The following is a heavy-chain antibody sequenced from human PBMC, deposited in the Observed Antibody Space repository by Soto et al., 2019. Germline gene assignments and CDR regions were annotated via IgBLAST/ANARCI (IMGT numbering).Heavy chain of an antibody. CDR3: ASRTYAMDV. J-gene: IGHJ6*02. CDR2: IFHNGNT. Sequence: QVQLQESGPGLVKPSGTLSLTCAVSGGSISSSNWWSWVRQPPGKGLEWIGEIFHNGNTYSNPSLTGRGNMSVDKSKNQFSPNLNSVTAADTAVYYCASRTYAMDVWGQGTTVTVSS. V-gene: IGHV4-4*02. CDR1: GGSISSSNW.